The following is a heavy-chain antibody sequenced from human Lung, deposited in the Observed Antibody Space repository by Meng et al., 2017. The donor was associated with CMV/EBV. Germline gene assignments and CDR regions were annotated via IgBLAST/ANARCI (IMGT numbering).Heavy chain of an antibody. CDR1: GFIFSSYT. CDR3: SKAADVYQPLEYYFDS. V-gene: IGHV3-23*01. Sequence: GGSXRLXCAASGFIFSSYTMNWVRQAPGKGLEWISGISSSGGTTYYADSVKGRLTISRDNSKGTVYLEMNSLRAEDTAIYYCSKAADVYQPLEYYFDSWGQGTXVTVSS. CDR2: ISSSGGTT. D-gene: IGHD2-2*01. J-gene: IGHJ4*02.